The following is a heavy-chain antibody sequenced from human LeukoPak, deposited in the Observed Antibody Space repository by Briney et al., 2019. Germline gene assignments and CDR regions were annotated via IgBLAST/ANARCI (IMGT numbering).Heavy chain of an antibody. CDR1: GYTFTSYG. J-gene: IGHJ4*02. V-gene: IGHV1-2*02. CDR2: INPNSGGT. Sequence: ASVKVSCKSSGYTFTSYGISWVRQAPGQGLEWMGWINPNSGGTNYAQKFQGRVTMTRDTSISTAYMELSNLRSEDMAVYYCARDEAQLWFGIFHYWGQGTLVTVSS. CDR3: ARDEAQLWFGIFHY. D-gene: IGHD3-10*01.